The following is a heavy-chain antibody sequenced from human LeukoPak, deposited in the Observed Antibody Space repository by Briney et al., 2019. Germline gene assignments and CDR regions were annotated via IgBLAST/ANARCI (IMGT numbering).Heavy chain of an antibody. Sequence: ASVKVSCKASGYTFTSYGISRVRQGPGRGLEWRGWISAYNGNTNYAQKLQGRVTMTTDTSTSTAYMELRSVRSDDTAFYYCARVPNGGYDFWGGYWVDIWGQGTMVTVSS. V-gene: IGHV1-18*01. CDR3: ARVPNGGYDFWGGYWVDI. CDR2: ISAYNGNT. CDR1: GYTFTSYG. J-gene: IGHJ3*02. D-gene: IGHD3-3*01.